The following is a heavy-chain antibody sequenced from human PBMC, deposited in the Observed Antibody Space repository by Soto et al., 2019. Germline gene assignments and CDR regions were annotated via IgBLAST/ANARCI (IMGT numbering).Heavy chain of an antibody. CDR2: IYSSGST. Sequence: ALSLTCTVSGGSISSYYWSWIRHPSGKGLEWIGRIYSSGSTSYNPSLNSRVTMSVETSNNQFSLILSSVTAADAAVYYCARDSGILVVPGVISSFDIWGRGTLVSVXS. CDR3: ARDSGILVVPGVISSFDI. J-gene: IGHJ2*01. D-gene: IGHD3-10*01. CDR1: GGSISSYY. V-gene: IGHV4-4*07.